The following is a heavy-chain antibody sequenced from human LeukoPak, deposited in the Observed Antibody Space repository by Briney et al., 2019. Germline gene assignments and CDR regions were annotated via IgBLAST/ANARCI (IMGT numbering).Heavy chain of an antibody. J-gene: IGHJ5*02. V-gene: IGHV3-23*01. CDR1: GFTFSSYA. D-gene: IGHD6-13*01. Sequence: GGSLRLSCAASGFTFSSYAMSWVRQAPGKGLEWVSAISGSGGSTYYADSVKGRFTISRDNSKNTLYLQMNSLRAEDTAVYYCAKDGRVGYTRTGQHFTWFAPGAREPWSPSPQ. CDR2: ISGSGGST. CDR3: AKDGRVGYTRTGQHFTWFAP.